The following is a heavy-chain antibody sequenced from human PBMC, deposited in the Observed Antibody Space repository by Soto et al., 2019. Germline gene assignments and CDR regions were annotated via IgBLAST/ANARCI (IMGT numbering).Heavy chain of an antibody. Sequence: GASVKVSCKASGYTFTSYYMHWVRQAPGQGLEWMGIINPSGGSTSYAQKFQGRVTMTRDTSTSTVYMELSSLRSEDTAVYYCARVEGRLRYFDWLYDYYGMDVWGQGTTVTV. J-gene: IGHJ6*02. CDR1: GYTFTSYY. D-gene: IGHD3-9*01. CDR2: INPSGGST. V-gene: IGHV1-46*01. CDR3: ARVEGRLRYFDWLYDYYGMDV.